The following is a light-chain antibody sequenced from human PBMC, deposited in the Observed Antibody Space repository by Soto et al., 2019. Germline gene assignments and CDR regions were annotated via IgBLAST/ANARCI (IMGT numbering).Light chain of an antibody. CDR1: RSNIGPNY. CDR3: AGWDDDLSGWV. V-gene: IGLV1-47*01. Sequence: QLVLTQPPSASGTPGQRVTISCSGSRSNIGPNYVYWYQQLPGTAPKLLIDRTTQRPSGVPDRFSGSKSGTSASLVISGLRSEDEADYYCAGWDDDLSGWVFGGGTKLTVL. J-gene: IGLJ2*01. CDR2: RTT.